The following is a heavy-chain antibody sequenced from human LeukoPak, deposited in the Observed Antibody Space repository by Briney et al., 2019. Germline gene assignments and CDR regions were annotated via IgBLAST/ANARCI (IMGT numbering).Heavy chain of an antibody. V-gene: IGHV1-2*02. J-gene: IGHJ6*03. CDR3: ARARVGATTIYYYYMDV. CDR2: INPNSGGT. CDR1: GYTFTGYY. D-gene: IGHD1-26*01. Sequence: ASVKVSCKASGYTFTGYYMHWVRQAPGQGLEWMGWINPNSGGTNYAQKFQGRVTMTRDTSISTAYMELSRLRSDDTAVYYCARARVGATTIYYYYMDVWGKGTTVTVSS.